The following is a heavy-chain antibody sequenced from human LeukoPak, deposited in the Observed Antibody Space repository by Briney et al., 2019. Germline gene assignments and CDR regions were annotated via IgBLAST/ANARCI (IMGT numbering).Heavy chain of an antibody. CDR3: ARVPPDYGDYVRAFDI. V-gene: IGHV4-31*03. Sequence: SQTLSLTCTVSGVSISSAGYWSWIRQYPGKGLEWIVYIYFSGSTYYNPSLKSRVTISVDTSKNHFSLKLSSVTAADTAVYYCARVPPDYGDYVRAFDIWGQGTKVTVSS. CDR1: GVSISSAGY. D-gene: IGHD4-17*01. J-gene: IGHJ3*02. CDR2: IYFSGST.